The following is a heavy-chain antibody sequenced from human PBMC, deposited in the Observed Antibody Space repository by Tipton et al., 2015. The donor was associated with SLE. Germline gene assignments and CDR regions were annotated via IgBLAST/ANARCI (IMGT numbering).Heavy chain of an antibody. V-gene: IGHV4-31*11. CDR3: ARDRNYDFWYGMDV. Sequence: TLSLTCDVSGGSISSGGYYWTWIRQRPGEGLEWIGYIYSSGSTNYNPSLRGRVTILLDTSKSQFSLKLTSVTAADTAVYYCARDRNYDFWYGMDVWGQGTTVTVSS. J-gene: IGHJ6*02. CDR2: IYSSGST. D-gene: IGHD3-3*01. CDR1: GGSISSGGYY.